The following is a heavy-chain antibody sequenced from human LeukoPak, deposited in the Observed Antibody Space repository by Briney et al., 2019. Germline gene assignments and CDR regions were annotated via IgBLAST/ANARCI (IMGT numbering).Heavy chain of an antibody. CDR1: GSLFTSYW. V-gene: IGHV5-51*01. CDR2: IYPGDSDT. D-gene: IGHD1-26*01. J-gene: IGHJ3*02. Sequence: GAALKISCQGSGSLFTSYWIAWVRQLPGKGLEWMGIIYPGDSDTRYSPSFQGQVTISVDKSITTAYLHCSSLKASDTAMYYCARHRRGSYYDAFDMWGQGTMVTVSS. CDR3: ARHRRGSYYDAFDM.